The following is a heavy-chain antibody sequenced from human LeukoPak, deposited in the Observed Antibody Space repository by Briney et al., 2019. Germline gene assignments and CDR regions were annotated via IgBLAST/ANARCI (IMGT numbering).Heavy chain of an antibody. V-gene: IGHV3-74*01. CDR1: GFTLSRHW. CDR2: INSDGTSI. CDR3: CSGTSYSDY. J-gene: IGHJ4*01. D-gene: IGHD3-10*02. Sequence: GGSLRLSCAASGFTLSRHWMHWVRQAPGQGLVWVSRINSDGTSISYADFVKGRFTISRDNAKNTLYLQMNSLMAEDTAVYCCCSGTSYSDYWGQGTLVPVSS.